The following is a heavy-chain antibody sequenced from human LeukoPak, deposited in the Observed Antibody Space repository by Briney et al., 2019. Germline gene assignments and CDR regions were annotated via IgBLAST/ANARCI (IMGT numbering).Heavy chain of an antibody. CDR3: ATQTYDYNISGYFFVG. J-gene: IGHJ4*02. D-gene: IGHD3-22*01. Sequence: ASVKVSCKVSGNALTELSINWVRQAPGRGLEWMGGFDPEEGETIYAQKFQGRVTMTEDTSADTSYMELSSLRSEDTAVYCCATQTYDYNISGYFFVGWGQGTLLTVSS. CDR2: FDPEEGET. V-gene: IGHV1-24*01. CDR1: GNALTELS.